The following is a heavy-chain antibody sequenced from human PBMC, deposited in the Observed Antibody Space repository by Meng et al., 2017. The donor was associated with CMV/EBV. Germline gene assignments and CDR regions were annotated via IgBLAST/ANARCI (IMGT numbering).Heavy chain of an antibody. CDR3: ALFERDFWSGYLGAFDI. V-gene: IGHV1-2*02. D-gene: IGHD3-3*01. CDR2: INPNSGGT. Sequence: ASVKVSCKASGYTFTSYGISWVRQAPGQGLEWMGWINPNSGGTNYAQKFQGRVTMTRDTSISTAYMELSRLRSDDTAVYYCALFERDFWSGYLGAFDIWGQGTMVTVSS. J-gene: IGHJ3*02. CDR1: GYTFTSYG.